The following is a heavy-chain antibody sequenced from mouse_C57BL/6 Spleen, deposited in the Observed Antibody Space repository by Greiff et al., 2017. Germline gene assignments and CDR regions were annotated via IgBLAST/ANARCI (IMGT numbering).Heavy chain of an antibody. CDR1: GYTFTSYW. Sequence: QVQLQQPGAELVMPGASVKLSCKASGYTFTSYWMHWVKQRPGQGLEWIGEIDPSDNYTNYNQKFNGKSTLTVDKSSSTAYMQLSSLTSEDSAVYYCARRYDGYYGAREYWGQGASVTDSS. J-gene: IGHJ4*01. CDR3: ARRYDGYYGAREY. D-gene: IGHD2-3*01. V-gene: IGHV1-69*01. CDR2: IDPSDNYT.